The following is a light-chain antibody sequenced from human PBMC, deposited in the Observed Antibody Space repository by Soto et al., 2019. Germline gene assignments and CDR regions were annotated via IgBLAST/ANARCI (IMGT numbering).Light chain of an antibody. CDR2: DTD. CDR3: LLSYSGPKV. V-gene: IGLV7-46*01. J-gene: IGLJ3*02. CDR1: TGAVTSDHS. Sequence: QAVVTQEPSLTVSPGGTVTLTCGSSTGAVTSDHSPYWLQQRPGQAPRALIYDTDNKDSWTPARFSGSLLGGKAALTLSGALPEDEAEYFCLLSYSGPKVFGGGTKLTVL.